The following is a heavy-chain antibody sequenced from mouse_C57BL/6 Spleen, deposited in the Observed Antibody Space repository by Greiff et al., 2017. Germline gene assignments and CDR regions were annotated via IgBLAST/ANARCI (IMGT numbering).Heavy chain of an antibody. J-gene: IGHJ2*01. V-gene: IGHV1-55*01. CDR1: GYTFTSYW. D-gene: IGHD2-13*01. CDR2: IYPGSGST. CDR3: AREDVTLDY. Sequence: QVQLQQPGAELVKPGASVKMSCKASGYTFTSYWITWVKQRPGQGLEGIGDIYPGSGSTNYNEKFKSKATLTVDTSSSTAYMKLSSLTSEDSAVYCCAREDVTLDYWGQGTTLTVSS.